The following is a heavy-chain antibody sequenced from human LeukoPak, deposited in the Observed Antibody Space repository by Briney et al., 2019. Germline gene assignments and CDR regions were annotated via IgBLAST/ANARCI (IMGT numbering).Heavy chain of an antibody. CDR3: ARNFFEGWTRVYYYYMDV. CDR2: IYYSGST. D-gene: IGHD3/OR15-3a*01. V-gene: IGHV4-30-4*01. Sequence: PSETLSLTCTVSGGSISSGDYYWSWIRQPPGKGLEWIGYIYYSGSTYYNPSLKSRVTISVDTSKNQFSLKLSSVTAADTAVYYCARNFFEGWTRVYYYYMDVWGKGTTVTVSS. J-gene: IGHJ6*03. CDR1: GGSISSGDYY.